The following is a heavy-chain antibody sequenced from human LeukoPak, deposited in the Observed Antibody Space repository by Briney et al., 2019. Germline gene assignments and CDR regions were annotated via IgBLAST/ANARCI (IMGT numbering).Heavy chain of an antibody. D-gene: IGHD5-12*01. Sequence: ASVKVSCKASGYTFTSYAMNWVRQAPGQGLEWMGWINTNTGNPTYAQGFTGRFVFSLDTSVSTAYLQISSLKAEDTAVYYCARSVLSDYSGYDWGFFGYYYYGMDVWGQGTTVTVSS. CDR2: INTNTGNP. CDR3: ARSVLSDYSGYDWGFFGYYYYGMDV. CDR1: GYTFTSYA. V-gene: IGHV7-4-1*02. J-gene: IGHJ6*02.